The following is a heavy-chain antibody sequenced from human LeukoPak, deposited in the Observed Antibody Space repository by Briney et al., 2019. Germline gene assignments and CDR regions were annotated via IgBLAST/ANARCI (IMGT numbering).Heavy chain of an antibody. CDR3: AKDMVVPELWEPLNSFDY. J-gene: IGHJ4*02. Sequence: GGSLRLSCAASGFTFSSYAMSWVRQAPGKGLEWVSGISGSGGSTYYADSVKGRFTISRDNSKNTLYLQMNSLRAEDTAVYYCAKDMVVPELWEPLNSFDYWGQGTLVTVSS. CDR1: GFTFSSYA. V-gene: IGHV3-23*01. D-gene: IGHD1-26*01. CDR2: ISGSGGST.